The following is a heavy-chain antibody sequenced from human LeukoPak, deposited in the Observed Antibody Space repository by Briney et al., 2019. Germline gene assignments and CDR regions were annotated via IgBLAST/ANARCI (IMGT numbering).Heavy chain of an antibody. J-gene: IGHJ4*02. CDR1: GFTFTTYG. V-gene: IGHV3-30*18. CDR2: IASNGGSE. Sequence: HPGRSLRLSCAASGFTFTTYGLHWVRQAPGKGLEWVAAIASNGGSEYYADSVKGRFTISRDNSKNTLFLQMNSLRPDDTAVYYCAKRGHYSINWYHYFDYWGQGTLVTVSS. CDR3: AKRGHYSINWYHYFDY. D-gene: IGHD6-13*01.